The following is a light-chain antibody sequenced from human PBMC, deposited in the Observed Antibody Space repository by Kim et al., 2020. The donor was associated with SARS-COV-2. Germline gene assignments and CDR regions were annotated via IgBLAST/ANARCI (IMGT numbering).Light chain of an antibody. CDR2: LNSDGSH. V-gene: IGLV4-69*01. CDR3: QTWGTGIWV. Sequence: QSVLTQSPSASASLGPSVKLTCTLTSGHSSYAIAWHQQQPEKGPRYLMKLNSDGSHSKGDVIPDRCSGSSSGAERYLTISSLQSEDEADYYCQTWGTGIWVFGGGTQLTVL. J-gene: IGLJ3*02. CDR1: SGHSSYA.